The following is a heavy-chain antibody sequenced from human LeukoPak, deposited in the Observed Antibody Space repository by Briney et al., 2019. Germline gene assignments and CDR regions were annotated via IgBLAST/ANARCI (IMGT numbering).Heavy chain of an antibody. J-gene: IGHJ3*02. CDR2: IYHSGST. V-gene: IGHV4-38-2*01. Sequence: SETLSLTCAVSGYSISSGYYWGWIRQPPGKGLEWIGSIYHSGSTYYNPSLKSRVTISVDTSKNQFSLKLSSVTAADTAVYYCARQGRSSSSEPFDIWGQGTMVTASS. CDR1: GYSISSGYY. CDR3: ARQGRSSSSEPFDI. D-gene: IGHD6-13*01.